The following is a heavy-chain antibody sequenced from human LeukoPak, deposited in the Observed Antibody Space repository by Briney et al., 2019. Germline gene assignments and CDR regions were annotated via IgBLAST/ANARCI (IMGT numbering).Heavy chain of an antibody. D-gene: IGHD3-10*01. CDR3: AKGVRGVIITGSEYFQH. Sequence: GGSLRLSCAASGFTFSSYGMSWVRQAPGKGLEWVSAISGSGGSTYYADSVKGRFTISRGNSKNTLYLQINSLRAEDTAVYYCAKGVRGVIITGSEYFQHWGQGTLVTVSS. CDR1: GFTFSSYG. CDR2: ISGSGGST. V-gene: IGHV3-23*01. J-gene: IGHJ1*01.